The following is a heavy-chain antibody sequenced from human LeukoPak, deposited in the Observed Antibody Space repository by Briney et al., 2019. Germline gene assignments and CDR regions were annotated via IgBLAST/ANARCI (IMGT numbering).Heavy chain of an antibody. CDR1: GGTFSSYA. Sequence: SVKVSCKASGGTFSSYAISWVRQAPGQGLEWMGGIIPIFGTANCAQKFQGRVTITADESTSTAYMELSSLRSEDTAVYYCARVRGIAAAINWFDPWGQGTLVTVSS. CDR3: ARVRGIAAAINWFDP. CDR2: IIPIFGTA. J-gene: IGHJ5*02. V-gene: IGHV1-69*13. D-gene: IGHD6-13*01.